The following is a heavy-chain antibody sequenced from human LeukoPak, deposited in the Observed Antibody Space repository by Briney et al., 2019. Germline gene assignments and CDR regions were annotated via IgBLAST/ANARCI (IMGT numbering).Heavy chain of an antibody. J-gene: IGHJ3*02. V-gene: IGHV4-34*09. CDR2: LHYSGST. Sequence: SETLSLTCAVYGGSFSGYYWSWIRQSPGKGLEWIGYLHYSGSTYYNPSLRSRLTFSVDTSKNQFSLDLSSMTAADTAVYYCARGLTRIVQNAFDIWGQGTMVTVSS. CDR1: GGSFSGYY. CDR3: ARGLTRIVQNAFDI. D-gene: IGHD3-22*01.